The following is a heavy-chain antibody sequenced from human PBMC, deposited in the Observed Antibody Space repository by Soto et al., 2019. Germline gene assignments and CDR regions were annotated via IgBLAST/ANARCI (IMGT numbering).Heavy chain of an antibody. CDR3: ARAQGGSSIGSNFDY. Sequence: GASVKVSCKASGYTFTGYYMHWVRQAPGQRLEWMGWINPNSGGTNYAQKYQGWVTMTRDTSISTAYMELSRLRSDDTAVYYCARAQGGSSIGSNFDYWGQGTLVTVSS. CDR1: GYTFTGYY. CDR2: INPNSGGT. D-gene: IGHD2-15*01. J-gene: IGHJ4*02. V-gene: IGHV1-2*04.